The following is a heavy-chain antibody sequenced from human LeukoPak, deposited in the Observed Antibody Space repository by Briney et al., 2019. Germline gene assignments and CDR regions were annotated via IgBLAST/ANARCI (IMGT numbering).Heavy chain of an antibody. D-gene: IGHD3-10*02. CDR3: AELGITMIGGV. V-gene: IGHV3-48*03. J-gene: IGHJ6*04. CDR2: ISSSGSTI. CDR1: GFTSSRYE. Sequence: GGSLRLSCAGSGFTSSRYEMNWVRQAPGKWLEWVSYISSSGSTIYYADSVKGRFTISRDNAKNSLYLQMNSLRAEDTAVYYCAELGITMIGGVWGKGTTVTISS.